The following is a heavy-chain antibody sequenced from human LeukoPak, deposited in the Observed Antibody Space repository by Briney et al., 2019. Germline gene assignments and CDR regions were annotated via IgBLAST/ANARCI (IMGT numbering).Heavy chain of an antibody. Sequence: GGSLRLSCAASGFTFSTYWMSWIRQAPGKGLEWVANINQDGSEKYYVDSVKGRFTISRDNAKKSLYLQMNSLRAEDTAVYYCARGEYQLPGDSWGQGTLVTVSS. CDR1: GFTFSTYW. CDR3: ARGEYQLPGDS. V-gene: IGHV3-7*03. CDR2: INQDGSEK. D-gene: IGHD2-2*01. J-gene: IGHJ4*02.